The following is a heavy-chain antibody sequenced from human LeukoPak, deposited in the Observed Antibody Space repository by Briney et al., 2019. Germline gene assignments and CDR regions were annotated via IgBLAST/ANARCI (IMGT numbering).Heavy chain of an antibody. CDR1: GGSISSYY. Sequence: KTSETLSLTCTVSGGSISSYYWSWIRQPPGKGLEWIGYIYYSGSTNYNPSLKSRVTISVDTSKNQFSLKLSSVTAADTAVYYCARGFQAFDIWGQWGQGTMVTVSS. J-gene: IGHJ3*01. V-gene: IGHV4-59*08. CDR3: ARGFQAFDIWGQ. D-gene: IGHD3-9*01. CDR2: IYYSGST.